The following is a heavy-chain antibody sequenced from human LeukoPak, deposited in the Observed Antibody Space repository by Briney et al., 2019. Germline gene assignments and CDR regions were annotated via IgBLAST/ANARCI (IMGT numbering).Heavy chain of an antibody. CDR1: GYTFTGYY. Sequence: ASVKVSCKASGYTFTGYYMHWVRQAPGQGLEWMGWINPNSGGTNYAQKFQGRVTMTRDTSISTAYMELSRLRSDDTAVYYCATRGGDRATVFAYWGQGTLVTVSS. V-gene: IGHV1-2*02. CDR3: ATRGGDRATVFAY. CDR2: INPNSGGT. D-gene: IGHD5-18*01. J-gene: IGHJ4*02.